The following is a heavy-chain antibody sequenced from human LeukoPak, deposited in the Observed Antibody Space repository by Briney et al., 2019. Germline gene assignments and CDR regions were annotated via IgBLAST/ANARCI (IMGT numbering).Heavy chain of an antibody. CDR1: GFSFTKSA. CDR3: AKSLLRTAHGSNRFYYYMDV. CDR2: ITDTGYDT. V-gene: IGHV3-23*01. Sequence: GGSLRLSCAASGFSFTKSALSWVRQAPGKGLEWVSAITDTGYDTYYADSVKGRFTISRDDSQDMVFLQMNRLRAGDSAVYYCAKSLLRTAHGSNRFYYYMDVWGKGTTVIASS. J-gene: IGHJ6*03. D-gene: IGHD4-17*01.